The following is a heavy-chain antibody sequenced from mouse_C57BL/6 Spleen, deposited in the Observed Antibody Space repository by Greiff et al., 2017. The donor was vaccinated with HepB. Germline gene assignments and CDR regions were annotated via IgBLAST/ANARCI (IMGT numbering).Heavy chain of an antibody. D-gene: IGHD1-1*01. CDR1: GFTFSSYG. Sequence: EVKLVESGGDLVKPGGSLKLSCAASGFTFSSYGMSWVRQTPDKRLEWVATISSGGSYTYYPDSVKGRFTISRDNAKNTLYLQMSSLKSEDTAMYYCARPTTVVAAYYFDYWGQGTTLTVSS. J-gene: IGHJ2*01. CDR3: ARPTTVVAAYYFDY. V-gene: IGHV5-6*01. CDR2: ISSGGSYT.